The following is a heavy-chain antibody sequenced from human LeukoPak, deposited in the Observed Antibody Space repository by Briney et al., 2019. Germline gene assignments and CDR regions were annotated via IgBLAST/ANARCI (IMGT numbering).Heavy chain of an antibody. CDR1: GYSISSGYY. V-gene: IGHV4-38-2*02. D-gene: IGHD5-24*01. CDR3: ARERRDGYKVYFDY. Sequence: PSETLSLTCTVSGYSISSGYYWGWIRPPPGKGLEWIGSFYHSGRTYYNPSLKRRVTISIETTKNQFSLRLSSVTAADTAVYYCARERRDGYKVYFDYWGQGTLVTVSS. J-gene: IGHJ4*02. CDR2: FYHSGRT.